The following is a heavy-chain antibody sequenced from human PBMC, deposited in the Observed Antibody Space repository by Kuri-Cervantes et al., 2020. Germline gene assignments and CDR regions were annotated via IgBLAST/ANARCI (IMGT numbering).Heavy chain of an antibody. Sequence: GESLKISCAASGFTFSSYSMNWVRQAPGKGLEWVSSIGSSSSYIYYADSVKGRFTISRDNAKNSLYLQMNSLRAEDTAVYYCAREFDFLDVWGKGTTVTVSS. CDR3: AREFDFLDV. V-gene: IGHV3-21*01. CDR1: GFTFSSYS. D-gene: IGHD3-3*01. J-gene: IGHJ6*04. CDR2: IGSSSSYI.